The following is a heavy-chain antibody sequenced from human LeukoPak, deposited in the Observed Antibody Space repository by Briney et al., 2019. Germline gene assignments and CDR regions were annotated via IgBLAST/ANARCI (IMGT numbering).Heavy chain of an antibody. CDR1: GFTFTSAW. Sequence: GGSLRLSCVASGFTFTSAWMTWVRQSPGMGLEWVGRIKSNTNGGTSEYAAPVKGRFTISRGDSKNTLYLQMNNLKPEDTAMYYCTTHSVTVTGTHFWGQGALVTVSS. CDR3: TTHSVTVTGTHF. J-gene: IGHJ4*01. D-gene: IGHD6-19*01. CDR2: IKSNTNGGTS. V-gene: IGHV3-15*07.